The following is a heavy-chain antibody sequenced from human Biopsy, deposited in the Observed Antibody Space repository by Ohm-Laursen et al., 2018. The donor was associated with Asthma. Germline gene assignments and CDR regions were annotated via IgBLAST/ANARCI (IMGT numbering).Heavy chain of an antibody. CDR1: GYTFNSAG. J-gene: IGHJ6*02. D-gene: IGHD3-10*01. CDR2: ISVYSGNT. V-gene: IGHV1-18*01. CDR3: ARAVDYSHYYGIDV. Sequence: ASVKVSCKTSGYTFNSAGITWVRQSPGQGLEWMGWISVYSGNTKVAQKLQDRVTMITDTSTSTAYMELRSLRSDDTAVYFCARAVDYSHYYGIDVWGQGTTVTVS.